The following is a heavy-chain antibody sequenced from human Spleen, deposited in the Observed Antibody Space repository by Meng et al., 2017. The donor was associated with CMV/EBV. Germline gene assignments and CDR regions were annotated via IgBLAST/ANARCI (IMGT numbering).Heavy chain of an antibody. CDR3: DGSDF. CDR2: IKQDGSEK. CDR1: EFTFSGYW. V-gene: IGHV3-7*03. J-gene: IGHJ4*02. Sequence: GGSLRLSCAASEFTFSGYWMSWVRQAPGQGLEWVAKIKQDGSEKYYVDSVKGRFTISRDNSKNTLYLQMNRLTAEDTALYYCDGSDFWGQGTLVTVSS. D-gene: IGHD6-25*01.